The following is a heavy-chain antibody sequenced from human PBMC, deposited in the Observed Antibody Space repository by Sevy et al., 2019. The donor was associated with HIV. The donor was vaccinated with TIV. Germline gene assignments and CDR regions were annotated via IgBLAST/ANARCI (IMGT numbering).Heavy chain of an antibody. CDR2: ISAGGST. Sequence: GGSLRLSCAASRFTFSSYAMSWVRLAPGKWLEWVSAISAGGSTFYADFVKARFTISRDNSKNTLYLQMNSLRVEDTAVYYCAKFFPHDAFDIWGQGTMVTVSS. CDR3: AKFFPHDAFDI. CDR1: RFTFSSYA. V-gene: IGHV3-23*01. J-gene: IGHJ3*02. D-gene: IGHD3-3*01.